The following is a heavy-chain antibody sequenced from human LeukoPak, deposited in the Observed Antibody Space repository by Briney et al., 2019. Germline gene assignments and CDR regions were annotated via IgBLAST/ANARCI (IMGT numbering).Heavy chain of an antibody. V-gene: IGHV1-2*06. CDR1: GYTFTGYY. CDR3: ARLRRVRSHPYYDSSGYIDY. D-gene: IGHD3-22*01. J-gene: IGHJ4*02. Sequence: ASVKVSCKASGYTFTGYYMHWVRQAPGQGLEWMGRINPNSGGTNYAQKFQGRVTMTRDTSISTAYMELSRLRSDDTAVYYCARLRRVRSHPYYDSSGYIDYWGQGTVVTVSS. CDR2: INPNSGGT.